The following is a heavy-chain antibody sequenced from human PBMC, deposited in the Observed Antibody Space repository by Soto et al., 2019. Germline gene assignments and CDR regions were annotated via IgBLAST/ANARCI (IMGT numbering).Heavy chain of an antibody. D-gene: IGHD3-3*01. J-gene: IGHJ6*02. CDR1: GGSISSGGYS. Sequence: SETLSLTCAVSGGSISSGGYSWSWIRQPPGKGLEWIGYIYHSGSTYYNPSLKSRVTISVDRSKNQFSLKLSSVTAEDTAVYYCTALPCRWSGYGMDVWGQGTTVTVSS. CDR2: IYHSGST. CDR3: TALPCRWSGYGMDV. V-gene: IGHV4-30-2*01.